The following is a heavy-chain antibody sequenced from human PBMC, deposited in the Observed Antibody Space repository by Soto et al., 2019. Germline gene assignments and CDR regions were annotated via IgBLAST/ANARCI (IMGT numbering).Heavy chain of an antibody. J-gene: IGHJ6*02. CDR2: INAGNGNT. Sequence: QVQLVQSGSEEKKPGASVKVSCKASGYTFTNYAMHWVRQAPGQRLEWMGWINAGNGNTKYSQKFQGRVTITMDTSTSTAYMELSSLRSEDTAVYYWARDPIYYGMDVWGQGTTVTVSS. CDR3: ARDPIYYGMDV. CDR1: GYTFTNYA. V-gene: IGHV1-3*05.